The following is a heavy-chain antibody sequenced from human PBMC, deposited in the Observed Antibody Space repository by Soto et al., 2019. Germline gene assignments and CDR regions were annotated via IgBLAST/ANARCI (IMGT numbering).Heavy chain of an antibody. Sequence: SETLSLTCVVSGYSIRSGYYWGWIRQPPGKGLEWIGSIYHTGSTYFNPSLKSRVTISVDTSKNQFSLKLSSVTAADTAVYYCVARARMNYDILTGYFGTHYYYGMDVWGQGTTVTVSS. J-gene: IGHJ6*02. CDR3: VARARMNYDILTGYFGTHYYYGMDV. D-gene: IGHD3-9*01. CDR2: IYHTGST. CDR1: GYSIRSGYY. V-gene: IGHV4-38-2*01.